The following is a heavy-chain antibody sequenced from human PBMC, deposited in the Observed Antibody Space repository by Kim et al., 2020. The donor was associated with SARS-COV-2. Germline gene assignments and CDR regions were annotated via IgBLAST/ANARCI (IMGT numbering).Heavy chain of an antibody. D-gene: IGHD3-9*01. CDR2: IRSKAYGGTT. CDR1: GFTFGDYA. J-gene: IGHJ5*02. Sequence: GGSLRLSCTASGFTFGDYAMSWFRQAPGKGLEWVGFIRSKAYGGTTEYAASVKGRFTISRDDSKSIAYLQMNSLKTEDTAVYYCTRAETVYDILTGYFVKWFDPWGQGTLVTVSS. CDR3: TRAETVYDILTGYFVKWFDP. V-gene: IGHV3-49*03.